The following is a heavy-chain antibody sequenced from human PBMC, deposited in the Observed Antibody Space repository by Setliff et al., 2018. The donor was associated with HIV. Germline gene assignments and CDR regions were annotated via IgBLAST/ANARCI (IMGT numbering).Heavy chain of an antibody. D-gene: IGHD3-3*01. CDR1: GYSISTAYY. CDR3: MRGRSITIFGVAYFDF. CDR2: VYHSGTT. V-gene: IGHV4-38-2*01. J-gene: IGHJ4*02. Sequence: PSETLSLTCAVSGYSISTAYYWGWIRQPPGKGLEWIGSVYHSGTTYYNPSLKSRVTISVDMSNNPFSLKVTSVTAADTAVYYCMRGRSITIFGVAYFDFWGQGTQVTVSS.